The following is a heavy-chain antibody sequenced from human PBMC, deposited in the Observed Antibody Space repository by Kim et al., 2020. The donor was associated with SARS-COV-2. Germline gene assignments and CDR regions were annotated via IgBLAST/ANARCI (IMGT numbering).Heavy chain of an antibody. CDR3: ARVVVVPAATYYYYYYMDV. CDR2: IYYSGST. CDR1: GGSISSYY. Sequence: SETLSLTCTVSGGSISSYYWSWIRQPPGKGLEWIGYIYYSGSTNYNPSLKSRVTISVDTSKNQFSLKLSSVTAADTAVYYCARVVVVPAATYYYYYYMDV. J-gene: IGHJ6*03. V-gene: IGHV4-59*01. D-gene: IGHD2-2*01.